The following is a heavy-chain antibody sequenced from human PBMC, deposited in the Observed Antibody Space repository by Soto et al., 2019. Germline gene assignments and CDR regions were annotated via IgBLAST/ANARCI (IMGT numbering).Heavy chain of an antibody. CDR3: ARELEWLDYYMDV. Sequence: GGSPRLSCAASGFTFSSYSMNWVRQAPGKGLEWVSYISSSSSTIYYADSVKGRFTISRDNAKNSLYLQMNSLRAEDTAVYYCARELEWLDYYMDVWGKGTTVTVSS. V-gene: IGHV3-48*01. CDR1: GFTFSSYS. J-gene: IGHJ6*03. CDR2: ISSSSSTI. D-gene: IGHD3-3*01.